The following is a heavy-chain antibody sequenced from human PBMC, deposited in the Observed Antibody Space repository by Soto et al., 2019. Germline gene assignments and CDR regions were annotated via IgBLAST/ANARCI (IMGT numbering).Heavy chain of an antibody. V-gene: IGHV4-59*01. Sequence: LSLTCTVSGGSISSYYWSWIRQPPGKGLEWIGYIYYSGSTNYNPSLKSRVTISVDTSKNQFSLKLSSVTAADTAVYYCARTSSGSYRIDYWGQGTLVTVSS. CDR3: ARTSSGSYRIDY. J-gene: IGHJ4*02. CDR1: GGSISSYY. D-gene: IGHD1-26*01. CDR2: IYYSGST.